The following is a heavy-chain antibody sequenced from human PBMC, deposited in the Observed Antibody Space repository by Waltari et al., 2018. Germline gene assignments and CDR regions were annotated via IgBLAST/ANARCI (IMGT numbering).Heavy chain of an antibody. J-gene: IGHJ4*02. D-gene: IGHD4-17*01. CDR2: IYHSGST. V-gene: IGHV4-38-2*01. Sequence: QVQLQESGPGLVKPSETLSLTCAVSGYSISSGYYWGWIRQPPGKGLEWIGSIYHSGSTYYNPSLKSRVTISVDTSKNQFSLKLSSVTAADTAVYYCASTTVTREHYFDYWGQGTL. CDR1: GYSISSGYY. CDR3: ASTTVTREHYFDY.